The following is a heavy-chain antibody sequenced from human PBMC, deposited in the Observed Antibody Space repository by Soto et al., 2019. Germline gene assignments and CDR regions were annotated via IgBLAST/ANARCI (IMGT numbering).Heavy chain of an antibody. V-gene: IGHV3-30*18. CDR1: GFTFSSYG. J-gene: IGHJ3*02. Sequence: GGSLRLSCAASGFTFSSYGMHWVRQAPGKGLERVAVISYDGSNKYYADSVKGRFTISRDNSKNTLYLQMNSLRAEDTAVYYCAKDLRTDAFDIWGQGTMVTVSS. D-gene: IGHD5-12*01. CDR2: ISYDGSNK. CDR3: AKDLRTDAFDI.